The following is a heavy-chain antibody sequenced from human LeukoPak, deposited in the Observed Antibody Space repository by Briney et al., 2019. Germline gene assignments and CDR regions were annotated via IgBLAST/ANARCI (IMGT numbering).Heavy chain of an antibody. CDR1: GFTFSSYW. CDR2: IASDGSHT. Sequence: GGSLRLSCAASGFTFSSYWMSWVRQAPGKGLEWVADIASDGSHTFYVESVKGRFTISRDNSKNTLYLQMNGLRAEDTAVYFCARERQDTILHSGAFDIWGQGTMVTVSS. J-gene: IGHJ3*02. D-gene: IGHD2-21*01. CDR3: ARERQDTILHSGAFDI. V-gene: IGHV3-30-3*01.